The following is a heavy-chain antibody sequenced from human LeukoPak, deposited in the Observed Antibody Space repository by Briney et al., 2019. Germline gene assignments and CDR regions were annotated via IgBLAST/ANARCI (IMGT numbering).Heavy chain of an antibody. J-gene: IGHJ1*01. V-gene: IGHV3-21*01. CDR1: GFTFRSYS. Sequence: GGSLRLSCAASGFTFRSYSMNWVRQAPGKGLEWVSSISSSSSYIFYADSVKGRFSISRDNAKNSLFLQMNSLRAEDTAVYYFARTSSGYLEYFEHWGQGTLVTVSS. CDR3: ARTSSGYLEYFEH. D-gene: IGHD3-22*01. CDR2: ISSSSSYI.